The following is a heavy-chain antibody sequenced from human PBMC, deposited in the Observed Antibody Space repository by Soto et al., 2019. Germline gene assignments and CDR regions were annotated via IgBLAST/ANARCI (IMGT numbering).Heavy chain of an antibody. J-gene: IGHJ6*02. D-gene: IGHD3-10*01. V-gene: IGHV1-69*13. CDR1: GGTFSSYA. Sequence: SVKVSCKASGGTFSSYAISWVRQAPGQGLEWRGGIMPIFGTANYAQKCQGRGTITADESTSTAYLALRILRSEDTPVYYCERAIGFGVDYYCDGMDVWGPGTTVTVS. CDR2: IMPIFGTA. CDR3: ERAIGFGVDYYCDGMDV.